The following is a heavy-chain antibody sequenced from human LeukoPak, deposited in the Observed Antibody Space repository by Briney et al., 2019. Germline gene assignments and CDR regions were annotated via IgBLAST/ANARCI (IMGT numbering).Heavy chain of an antibody. CDR1: GYTFTSYD. Sequence: ASVKVSCKASGYTFTSYDINWVRQAPGQGLEWMGWINPNSGGTNYAQKFQGRVTMTRDTSISTAYMELSRLRSDDTAVYYCARGPLEYCSGGTCYSGRNWFDPWGQGTLVTVSS. CDR3: ARGPLEYCSGGTCYSGRNWFDP. CDR2: INPNSGGT. J-gene: IGHJ5*02. D-gene: IGHD2-15*01. V-gene: IGHV1-2*02.